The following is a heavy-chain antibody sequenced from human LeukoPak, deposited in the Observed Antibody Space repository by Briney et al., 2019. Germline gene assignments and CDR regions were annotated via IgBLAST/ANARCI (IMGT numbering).Heavy chain of an antibody. J-gene: IGHJ4*02. CDR2: TRNKANSYTT. CDR1: GFTFSDHY. V-gene: IGHV3-72*01. Sequence: GGSLRLSCAASGFTFSDHYMDWVRQAPGKGLEWVGRTRNKANSYTTEYAASVKGRFTISRDDSKNSLYLQMNSLKTEDTAVYYCARTRNWNGLDYWAREPWSPSPQ. D-gene: IGHD1-20*01. CDR3: ARTRNWNGLDY.